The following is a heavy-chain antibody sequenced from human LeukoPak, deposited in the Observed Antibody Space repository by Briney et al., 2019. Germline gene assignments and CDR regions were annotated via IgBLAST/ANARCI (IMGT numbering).Heavy chain of an antibody. J-gene: IGHJ5*02. Sequence: GGSLRLSCAASGFTFSNAWMSWVRQAPGKGLEWVSAISGSGGSTYYADSVKGRFTISRDNSKNTMYLQMNSLRAEDTAVYYCAKDRSTSCYTFAVGRCWFDPWGKGTLVTVSS. D-gene: IGHD2-2*02. CDR2: ISGSGGST. V-gene: IGHV3-23*01. CDR1: GFTFSNAW. CDR3: AKDRSTSCYTFAVGRCWFDP.